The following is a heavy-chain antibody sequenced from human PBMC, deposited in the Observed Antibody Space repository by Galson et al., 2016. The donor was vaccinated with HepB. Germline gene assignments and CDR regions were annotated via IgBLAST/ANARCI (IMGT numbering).Heavy chain of an antibody. V-gene: IGHV3-30*18. D-gene: IGHD2-15*01. J-gene: IGHJ4*02. CDR1: GFTFSNYG. CDR3: AKDQVVVVVAATLPDY. Sequence: SLRLSCAASGFTFSNYGIHWVRQAPGKGLEWVAVISYDGSKILYADSVRGRFTLSRDNSKDTVYLQMNSLTLEDTAVYYCAKDQVVVVVAATLPDYWGQGDLVPVSS. CDR2: ISYDGSKI.